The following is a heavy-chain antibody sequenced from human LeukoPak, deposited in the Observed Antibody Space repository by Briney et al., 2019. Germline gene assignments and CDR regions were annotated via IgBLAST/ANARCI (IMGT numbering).Heavy chain of an antibody. CDR2: MNPNSGNT. J-gene: IGHJ5*02. V-gene: IGHV1-8*01. Sequence: GASVKVSCKASGYTFTSYDINWVRQATGQGLEWMGWMNPNSGNTGYAQKFQGRVTMTRNTSISTAYMELSSLRSEDTAVYYCARFSVGATSDWFDPWGQGTLVTVSS. CDR3: ARFSVGATSDWFDP. CDR1: GYTFTSYD. D-gene: IGHD1-26*01.